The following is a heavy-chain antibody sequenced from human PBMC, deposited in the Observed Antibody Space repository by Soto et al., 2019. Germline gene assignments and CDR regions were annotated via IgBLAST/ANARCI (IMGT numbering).Heavy chain of an antibody. J-gene: IGHJ4*02. CDR3: SRREIQGPIDY. Sequence: QVQLQESGPGPVKPSDTLSLTCAVSGYSISSSNWWGWIRQPPGKGLEWIGYIYYSGTTYYNPSLKIRVTMSVDTSKNPFSLKLTSVTAVDTAVYYCSRREIQGPIDYWGQGTLVTVSS. CDR1: GYSISSSNW. D-gene: IGHD1-26*01. V-gene: IGHV4-28*01. CDR2: IYYSGTT.